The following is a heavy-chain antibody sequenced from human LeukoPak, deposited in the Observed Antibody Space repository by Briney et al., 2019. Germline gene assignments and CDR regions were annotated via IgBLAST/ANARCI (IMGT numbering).Heavy chain of an antibody. D-gene: IGHD3-9*01. J-gene: IGHJ4*02. CDR3: AKGDYDILTGYIDY. V-gene: IGHV3-30*18. CDR1: GFNFRSYG. CDR2: ISYDGTDK. Sequence: GGSLRLSCAASGFNFRSYGMQWVRQAPGKGLEWVTLISYDGTDKYYAASVRGRFTISRDNAKNPLYLQMNSLRAEDTALYYCAKGDYDILTGYIDYWGQGTLVTVSS.